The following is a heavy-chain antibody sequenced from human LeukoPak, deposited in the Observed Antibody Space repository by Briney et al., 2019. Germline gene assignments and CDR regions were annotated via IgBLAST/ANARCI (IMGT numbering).Heavy chain of an antibody. CDR1: GFSFSSYS. Sequence: GSLRLSCAASGFSFSSYSMNWVRQAPGKGLEWVALITYNGYYKYYSDSVKGRFTISSDTSKNTLYLQMNSLRAEDTAVYYCARDLSPVVRASPMGYWGQGTLVTVSS. CDR3: ARDLSPVVRASPMGY. D-gene: IGHD3-10*01. V-gene: IGHV3-30*03. J-gene: IGHJ4*02. CDR2: ITYNGYYK.